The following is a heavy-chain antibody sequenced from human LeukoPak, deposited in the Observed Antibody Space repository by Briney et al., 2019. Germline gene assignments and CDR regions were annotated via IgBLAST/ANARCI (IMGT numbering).Heavy chain of an antibody. D-gene: IGHD5-18*01. CDR1: GFTFSSYS. CDR2: ISSSSSYI. CDR3: ARDLSGYSYGYFYYYGMDV. V-gene: IGHV3-21*01. J-gene: IGHJ6*02. Sequence: GGSLRLSCAASGFTFSSYSMNWVRHAPGKGLEWVSSISSSSSYIYYADSLKGRFTISRDNAKNSLYLQMNSLRAEDTAVYYCARDLSGYSYGYFYYYGMDVWGQGTTVTVSS.